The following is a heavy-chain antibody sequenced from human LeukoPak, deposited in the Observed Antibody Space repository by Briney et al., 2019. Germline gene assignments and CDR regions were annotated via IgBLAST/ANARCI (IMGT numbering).Heavy chain of an antibody. V-gene: IGHV4-30-2*01. Sequence: PSQTLSLTCTVSGGSISSGGYYWSWIRQPPGKGLEWIGEINHSGSTNYNPSLKSRVTISVDTSKNQFSLKLSSVTAADTAVYYCASRRGYSSSSLKYWGQGTLVTVSS. J-gene: IGHJ4*02. CDR1: GGSISSGGYY. CDR2: INHSGST. D-gene: IGHD6-6*01. CDR3: ASRRGYSSSSLKY.